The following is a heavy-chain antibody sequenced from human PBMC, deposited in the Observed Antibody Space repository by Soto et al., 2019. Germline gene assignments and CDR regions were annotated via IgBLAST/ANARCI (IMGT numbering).Heavy chain of an antibody. D-gene: IGHD2-8*01. J-gene: IGHJ4*02. CDR1: GFTFSSYG. CDR3: ARDGETYCTNGVCYFDY. V-gene: IGHV3-33*01. Sequence: GGSLRLSCAASGFTFSSYGMHWVRQAPGKGLEWVAVIWYDGSNKYYADSVKGRFTISRDNSKNTLYLQMNSLRAEDTAVYYCARDGETYCTNGVCYFDYWGQGTLVTVSS. CDR2: IWYDGSNK.